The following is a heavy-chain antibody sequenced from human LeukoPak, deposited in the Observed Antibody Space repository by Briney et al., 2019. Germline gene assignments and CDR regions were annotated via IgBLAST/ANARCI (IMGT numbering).Heavy chain of an antibody. V-gene: IGHV4-39*01. CDR2: IYYTGNT. J-gene: IGHJ4*02. Sequence: SETLSLTCTVSGGSISSSSYHWGWIRQPPGKGLEWIGSIYYTGNTYYNPSLKSRITISIDTSKNQFSLKLSSVTAADTAVYYCARRLYYYDNSDYYTDYWGQGTLVTVSS. D-gene: IGHD3-22*01. CDR3: ARRLYYYDNSDYYTDY. CDR1: GGSISSSSYH.